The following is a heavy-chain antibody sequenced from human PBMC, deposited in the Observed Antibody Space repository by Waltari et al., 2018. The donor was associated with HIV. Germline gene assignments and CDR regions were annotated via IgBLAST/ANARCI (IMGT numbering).Heavy chain of an antibody. D-gene: IGHD3-22*01. V-gene: IGHV3-23*04. CDR1: GFTFRNYA. Sequence: EVKLVESGGGLIPPGGSVRLSCVASGFTFRNYALSCVRRAPGKGLAWVSTINGKGDKTYYTDSVKGRFTISTDESKNTLYLQMNILRGDDTALFFFANDFDSSGLPYLLIDSWGQGTLVTVSS. J-gene: IGHJ4*02. CDR3: ANDFDSSGLPYLLIDS. CDR2: INGKGDKT.